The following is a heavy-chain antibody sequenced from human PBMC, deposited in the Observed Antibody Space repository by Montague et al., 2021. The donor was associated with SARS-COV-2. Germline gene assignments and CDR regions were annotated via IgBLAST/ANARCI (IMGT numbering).Heavy chain of an antibody. CDR2: INHSGTT. V-gene: IGHV4-34*01. D-gene: IGHD4-23*01. J-gene: IGHJ4*02. CDR1: GGSFSGYY. CDR3: ARRDPQTLTLIGLRGKSASDY. Sequence: SETLSLTCAVYGGSFSGYYWTWIRQSPGKGLEWIAEINHSGTTNYNFNPSLRSRVTISVYTYKSQFSLKLSSVTAADTGVYYCARRDPQTLTLIGLRGKSASDYWGQGTLVTVSS.